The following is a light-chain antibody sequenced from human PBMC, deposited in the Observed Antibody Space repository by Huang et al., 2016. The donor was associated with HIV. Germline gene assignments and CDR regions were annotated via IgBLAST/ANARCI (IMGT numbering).Light chain of an antibody. V-gene: IGKV1-NL1*01. CDR3: QQYYSTPLT. CDR2: SAS. Sequence: DIQMTQYPSSLSASVGDRVTITCRASQGISNSLAWYQQKPWKAPKLLLFSASRLESGVPSRFSGSGSGTDYTLTISSLQPEDFATYYCQQYYSTPLTFGGGTKVQIK. J-gene: IGKJ4*01. CDR1: QGISNS.